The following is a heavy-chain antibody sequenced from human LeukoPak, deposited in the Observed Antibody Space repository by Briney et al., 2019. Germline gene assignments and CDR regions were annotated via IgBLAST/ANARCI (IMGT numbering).Heavy chain of an antibody. CDR1: GGSISGYY. D-gene: IGHD6-13*01. CDR3: ARDSSQGIAN. CDR2: IYYSVNS. J-gene: IGHJ4*02. Sequence: SETLSLTCTVSGGSISGYYWNWIRQPPGKGLEWIGNIYYSVNSNYNPSLKSRVTISVDTSKNQISLKVNSVTAADTAVYYCARDSSQGIANWGQGTLVTVSS. V-gene: IGHV4-59*01.